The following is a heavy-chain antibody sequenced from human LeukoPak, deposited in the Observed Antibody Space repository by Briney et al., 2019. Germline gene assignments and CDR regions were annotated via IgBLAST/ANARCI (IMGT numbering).Heavy chain of an antibody. CDR2: ISFDGSKK. CDR3: VRGAALTGDYFYYGMDV. Sequence: SGGSLRLSCAASGFTFSSYDMHWVRQAPGKGLEWVAIISFDGSKKNYADSVKGRFTISRDNSKNTLFLQMNSLRPEDTAVYYCVRGAALTGDYFYYGMDVWGQGTTVTVSS. V-gene: IGHV3-30*03. D-gene: IGHD3-9*01. CDR1: GFTFSSYD. J-gene: IGHJ6*02.